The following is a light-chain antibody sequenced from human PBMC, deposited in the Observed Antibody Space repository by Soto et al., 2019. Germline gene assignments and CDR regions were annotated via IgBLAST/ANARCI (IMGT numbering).Light chain of an antibody. CDR1: QSLLHSNGYYY. Sequence: DIVMTQSPLSLPVTPGEPASISCRSSQSLLHSNGYYYLDWFLQKPGQSPQLLIYLGSNRASGVPDRFSGSGSGTDFTLKISRVEAEDVGVYYCMQALQTPRTFGQGTKV. V-gene: IGKV2-28*01. CDR2: LGS. CDR3: MQALQTPRT. J-gene: IGKJ1*01.